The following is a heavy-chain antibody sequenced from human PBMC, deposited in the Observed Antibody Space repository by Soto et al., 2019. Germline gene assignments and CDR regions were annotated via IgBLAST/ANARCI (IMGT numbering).Heavy chain of an antibody. J-gene: IGHJ5*02. CDR3: APLPPRIVVVMTDLPT. V-gene: IGHV4-59*12. CDR2: IYHTGST. D-gene: IGHD2-15*01. Sequence: SETLSLTCTVSGGSISSYYWSWIRQPPGKGLEWIGYIYHTGSTNYNPSLKSRVTISVDKSKNQFSLRLTSMTAADTAVYYCAPLPPRIVVVMTDLPTWGQGTLVTVSS. CDR1: GGSISSYY.